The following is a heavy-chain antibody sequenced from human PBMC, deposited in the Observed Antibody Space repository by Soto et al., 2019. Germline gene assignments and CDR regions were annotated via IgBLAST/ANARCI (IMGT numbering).Heavy chain of an antibody. V-gene: IGHV1-18*01. Sequence: QVQLVQSGAEVKKPGASVKVSCKASGYTFTSYGISWVRQAPGQGLEWMGWISAYNGNTNYAQKLQGRVTMTTDTATRTADMELRSLRSDDTAVYYCARDSHDILPAEAPLGMDVWGQGTTVTVSS. CDR3: ARDSHDILPAEAPLGMDV. D-gene: IGHD3-9*01. CDR1: GYTFTSYG. J-gene: IGHJ6*02. CDR2: ISAYNGNT.